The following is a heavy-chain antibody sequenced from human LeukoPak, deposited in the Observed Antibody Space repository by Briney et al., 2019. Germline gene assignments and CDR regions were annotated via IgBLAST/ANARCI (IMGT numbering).Heavy chain of an antibody. J-gene: IGHJ6*03. Sequence: SETLSLTCTVSGDSIISGSYYWSWIRQPAGKGLEWIGRIYSSGRTNYSPSLKSRLILSVDTSKNQFSLKLSSVTAADTAVYYCARQTKYYYGSGHDYYYYYYMDVWGKGTTVTISS. CDR3: ARQTKYYYGSGHDYYYYYYMDV. CDR1: GDSIISGSYY. D-gene: IGHD3-10*01. CDR2: IYSSGRT. V-gene: IGHV4-61*02.